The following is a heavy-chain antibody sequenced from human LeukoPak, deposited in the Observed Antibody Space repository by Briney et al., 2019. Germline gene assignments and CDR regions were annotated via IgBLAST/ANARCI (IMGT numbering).Heavy chain of an antibody. CDR1: GYSFTTSW. V-gene: IGHV5-51*01. CDR3: ATPPYCTGGTCYFSNN. Sequence: GESLKISCKGSGYSFTTSWIGWVRQMPGKGLEWMGIIYPGDSDTRYIPSFQGQVTISADKSISTAYLQWSSLKASDTAMYYCATPPYCTGGTCYFSNNWGQGTLVTVSS. CDR2: IYPGDSDT. D-gene: IGHD2-15*01. J-gene: IGHJ4*02.